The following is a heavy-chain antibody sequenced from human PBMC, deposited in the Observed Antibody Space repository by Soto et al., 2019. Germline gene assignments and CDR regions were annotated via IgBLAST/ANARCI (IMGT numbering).Heavy chain of an antibody. CDR1: GFFLRDFG. D-gene: IGHD4-17*01. Sequence: HPGGSLGLSCVASGFFLRDFGMHWVRQAPGEGLEWVAVIWYDGSNKYYADSVKGRFTISRDNSKNTLCLQMNSLRAEDTAVYYCAREGVPPTPYGDYYFDYWGQGTLVTVSS. CDR3: AREGVPPTPYGDYYFDY. J-gene: IGHJ4*02. V-gene: IGHV3-33*01. CDR2: IWYDGSNK.